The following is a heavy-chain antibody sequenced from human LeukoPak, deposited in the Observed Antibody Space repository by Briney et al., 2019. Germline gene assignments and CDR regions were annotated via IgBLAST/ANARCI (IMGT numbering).Heavy chain of an antibody. CDR1: GFTFTDAW. V-gene: IGHV3-15*01. J-gene: IGHJ6*02. Sequence: GSLRLSCAASGFTFTDAWMSWVRQAPGKGLEWVGRITSQSDGGTTDYVAPVKGRFTISRDDSKNTLYLHMSSLKAEDTAMYYCSTDQDYSNSVVEHVWGQGTTVTVSS. CDR2: ITSQSDGGTT. D-gene: IGHD4-11*01. CDR3: STDQDYSNSVVEHV.